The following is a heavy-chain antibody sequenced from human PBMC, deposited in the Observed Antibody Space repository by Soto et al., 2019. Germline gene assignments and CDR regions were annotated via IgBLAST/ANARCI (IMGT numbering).Heavy chain of an antibody. CDR3: ARHTGSNLNWFDP. CDR2: IYYSGST. Sequence: SETLSLTYTVSGGSISSYYWSWIRQPPGKGLEWIGYIYYSGSTNYNPSLKSRVTISVDTSKNQFSLKLSSVTAADTAVYYCARHTGSNLNWFDPWGQGTLVTVSS. CDR1: GGSISSYY. J-gene: IGHJ5*02. D-gene: IGHD3-10*01. V-gene: IGHV4-59*08.